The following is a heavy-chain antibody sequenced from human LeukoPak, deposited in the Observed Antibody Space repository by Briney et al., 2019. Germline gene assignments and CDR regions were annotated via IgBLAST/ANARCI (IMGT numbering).Heavy chain of an antibody. CDR3: ARVSAYYDAFDI. J-gene: IGHJ3*02. CDR1: GVSISSGSYY. D-gene: IGHD3-9*01. CDR2: IYTSGST. V-gene: IGHV4-61*02. Sequence: SETLSLTCTVSGVSISSGSYYWSWIRQPAGKGLEWIGRIYTSGSTNYNPSLKSRVTISVDTSKNQFSLKLSSVTAADTAVYYCARVSAYYDAFDIWGQGTMVTVSS.